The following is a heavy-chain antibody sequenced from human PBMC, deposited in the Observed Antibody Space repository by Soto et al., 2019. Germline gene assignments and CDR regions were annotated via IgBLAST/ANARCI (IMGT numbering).Heavy chain of an antibody. D-gene: IGHD1-7*01. CDR3: AKDRRTGGNYGFYSDF. CDR2: SSATGAGT. CDR1: GFTFSSYG. Sequence: EVQLLESGGGLVQPGGSLRLSCAASGFTFSSYGMTWVRQAPGKGLEWVSFSSATGAGTYYADSVKGRFTISRDNSKNTLDLQMTSRRADDTAVYYCAKDRRTGGNYGFYSDFWGQGALVIVSS. J-gene: IGHJ4*02. V-gene: IGHV3-23*01.